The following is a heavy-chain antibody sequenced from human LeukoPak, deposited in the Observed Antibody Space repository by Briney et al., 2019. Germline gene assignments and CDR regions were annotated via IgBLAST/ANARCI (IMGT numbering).Heavy chain of an antibody. V-gene: IGHV3-23*01. J-gene: IGHJ4*02. D-gene: IGHD1-1*01. CDR3: AKVDYWSPENYFDS. Sequence: PGGSLRLSCAASGFTFSNYAMSWVRQAPGKGLEWVSAISNTAGSTYYADSVKGRLTISRDNSRNTVFLQMNSLRVEDTAVYYCAKVDYWSPENYFDSWGQGTLVTVSS. CDR2: ISNTAGST. CDR1: GFTFSNYA.